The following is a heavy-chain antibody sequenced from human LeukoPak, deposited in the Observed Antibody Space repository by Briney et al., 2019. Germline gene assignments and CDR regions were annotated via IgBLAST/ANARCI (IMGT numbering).Heavy chain of an antibody. J-gene: IGHJ3*02. CDR3: ARLPTLDNQLTYTSCDAFDI. D-gene: IGHD2-2*01. V-gene: IGHV3-48*01. CDR1: GFGLCGYN. Sequence: SGGPLRLFCAASGFGLCGYNVMWVRQAPGKALVCVSYISISGDTKYYTDSVKGRFTVSRDNDKNSLSLQLSNLRGEDSALLFCARLPTLDNQLTYTSCDAFDIWGQGTMVTVSS. CDR2: ISISGDTK.